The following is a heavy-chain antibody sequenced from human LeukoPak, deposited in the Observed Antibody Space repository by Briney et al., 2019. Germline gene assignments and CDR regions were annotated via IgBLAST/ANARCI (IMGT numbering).Heavy chain of an antibody. CDR2: INHSGST. CDR1: GGSFSGYY. V-gene: IGHV4-34*01. Sequence: SETLALTCAVYGGSFSGYYWSWIRQPPGKGLEWIGEINHSGSTNYNPSLKSRVTISVDTSKNQFSLKLSSVTAADTAVYYCARGRWFDPWGQGTLVTVSS. CDR3: ARGRWFDP. J-gene: IGHJ5*02.